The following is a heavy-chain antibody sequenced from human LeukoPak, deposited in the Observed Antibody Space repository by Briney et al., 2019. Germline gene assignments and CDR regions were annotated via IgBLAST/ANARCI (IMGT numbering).Heavy chain of an antibody. D-gene: IGHD2-15*01. J-gene: IGHJ4*02. CDR2: MNPNSGNT. Sequence: ASVKVSCKASGYTFTSYDINWVRQATGQGLEWMGWMNPNSGNTGYAQKFQGRVTMTRNTSISTAYMELSSPRSEDTAVCYCARGRGGPKEVVVAAIDYWGQGTLVTVSS. CDR3: ARGRGGPKEVVVAAIDY. CDR1: GYTFTSYD. V-gene: IGHV1-8*01.